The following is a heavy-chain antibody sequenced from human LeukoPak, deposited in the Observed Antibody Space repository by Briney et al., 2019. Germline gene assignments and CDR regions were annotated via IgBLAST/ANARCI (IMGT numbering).Heavy chain of an antibody. CDR3: ARGLAVAGTGY. V-gene: IGHV1-2*02. CDR2: INPNSGGT. D-gene: IGHD6-19*01. CDR1: GYTFTGYY. J-gene: IGHJ4*02. Sequence: ASVKVSCKASGYTFTGYYMHWVRQAPGQGLEWMGWINPNSGGTNYAQKFQGRVTMTRNTSISTAYMELSSLRSEDTAVYYCARGLAVAGTGYWGQGTLVTVSS.